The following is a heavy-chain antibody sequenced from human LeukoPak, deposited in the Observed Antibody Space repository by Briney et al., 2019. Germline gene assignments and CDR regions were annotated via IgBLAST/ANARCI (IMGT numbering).Heavy chain of an antibody. J-gene: IGHJ4*02. D-gene: IGHD6-13*01. CDR3: AKDSSSWYGLTFDY. V-gene: IGHV3-23*01. CDR2: ISGSGSST. CDR1: GFTFSSYA. Sequence: GGSLRLSCAASGFTFSSYAMSWVRQAPGKGLEWVSAISGSGSSTYYADSVKGRFTISRDNSKNTLYLQMNSLRAEDTAVYYCAKDSSSWYGLTFDYWGQGTLVTVSS.